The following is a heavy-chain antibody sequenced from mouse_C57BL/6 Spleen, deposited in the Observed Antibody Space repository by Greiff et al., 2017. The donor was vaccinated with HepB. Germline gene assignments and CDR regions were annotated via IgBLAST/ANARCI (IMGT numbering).Heavy chain of an antibody. D-gene: IGHD1-1*01. Sequence: VKLMESGPGLVAPSQSLSITCTVSGFSLTSYGVHWVRQPPGKGLEWLVVIWSDGSTTYNSALKSRLSISKDNSKSQVFLKMNSLQTDDTAMYYWARQAKGGSSYGYYAMDYWGQGTSVTVSS. J-gene: IGHJ4*01. CDR1: GFSLTSYG. CDR2: IWSDGST. CDR3: ARQAKGGSSYGYYAMDY. V-gene: IGHV2-6-1*01.